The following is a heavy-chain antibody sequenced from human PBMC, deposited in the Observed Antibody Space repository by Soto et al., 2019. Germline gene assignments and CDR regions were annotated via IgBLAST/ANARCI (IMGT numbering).Heavy chain of an antibody. CDR3: ARSIRGPRRFNGMDV. CDR1: GFSLTSPGMC. J-gene: IGHJ6*02. V-gene: IGHV2-70*13. CDR2: IERDDDDK. Sequence: SGPTLVNPTETLTLTCTFSGFSLTSPGMCVSWIRQSPGKALEWLALIERDDDDKYYSTSLKTRLTISKDTRKNQVVLTMANMEPADTATYYCARSIRGPRRFNGMDVWGQGTTVTV. D-gene: IGHD1-20*01.